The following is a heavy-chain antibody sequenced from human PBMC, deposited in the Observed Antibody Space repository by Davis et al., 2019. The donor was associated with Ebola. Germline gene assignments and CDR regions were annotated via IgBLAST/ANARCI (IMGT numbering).Heavy chain of an antibody. CDR2: TTDGGRST. D-gene: IGHD3-10*01. V-gene: IGHV3-23*01. J-gene: IGHJ4*02. CDR3: AKDPRFGDFRTLYFFDY. Sequence: GGSLRLSCVASGFTSSNYAMSWVRQAPGKGLEWVSTTTDGGRSTYYADSVKGRFTISRDNSKNTLYLQMNSLRTEDTAIYYCAKDPRFGDFRTLYFFDYWGQGTLVTVSS. CDR1: GFTSSNYA.